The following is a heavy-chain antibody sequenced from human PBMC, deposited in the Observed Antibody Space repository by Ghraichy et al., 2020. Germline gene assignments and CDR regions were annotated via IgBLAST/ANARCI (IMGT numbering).Heavy chain of an antibody. D-gene: IGHD3-3*01. CDR1: GFTFSSYG. J-gene: IGHJ4*02. V-gene: IGHV3-33*01. CDR2: IWYDGSNK. Sequence: GGSLRLSCAASGFTFSSYGMHWVRQAPGKGLEWVAVIWYDGSNKYYADSVKGRFTISRDNSKNTLYLQMNSLRAEDTAVYYCARASRSYTIFGGSQPPNDYWGQGTLVTVSS. CDR3: ARASRSYTIFGGSQPPNDY.